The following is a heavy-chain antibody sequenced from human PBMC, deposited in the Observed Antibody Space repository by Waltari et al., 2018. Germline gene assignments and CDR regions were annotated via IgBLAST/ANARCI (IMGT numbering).Heavy chain of an antibody. V-gene: IGHV4-39*07. J-gene: IGHJ4*02. CDR1: GGSISSSSYY. D-gene: IGHD3-16*01. Sequence: QLQLQESGPGLVKPSETLSLTCTVSGGSISSSSYYWGWIRQPPGKGLEWIGSIYYSGRTYYNPSRKSRVTISVDTSKNQFSLKLSSVTAADTAVYYCASAPRGYFDYWGQGTLVTVSS. CDR3: ASAPRGYFDY. CDR2: IYYSGRT.